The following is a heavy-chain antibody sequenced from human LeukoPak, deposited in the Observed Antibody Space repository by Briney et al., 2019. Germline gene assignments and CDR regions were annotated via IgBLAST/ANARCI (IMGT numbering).Heavy chain of an antibody. J-gene: IGHJ4*02. CDR1: GDSISSSTYY. CDR2: IYSSGST. V-gene: IGHV4-39*01. Sequence: PSETLSLTCTVSGDSISSSTYYWAWIRQPPGKGLEWIGSIYSSGSTYYNPSLKSRVTISVDPSKNQFSLRLSSVIAADTAVFYCASPTRGGHFFDYWGQGSLVTVSP. D-gene: IGHD3-10*01. CDR3: ASPTRGGHFFDY.